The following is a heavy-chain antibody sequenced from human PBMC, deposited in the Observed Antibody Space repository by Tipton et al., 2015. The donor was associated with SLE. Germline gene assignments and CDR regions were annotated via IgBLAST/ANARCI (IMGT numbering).Heavy chain of an antibody. V-gene: IGHV3-23*01. D-gene: IGHD3-10*01. CDR2: ISGSGGST. CDR3: AKDLITMVRGAFDY. Sequence: LSLTCAVYGGSFSTYYWSWIRQPPGKGLEWVSAISGSGGSTYYADSVKGRFTISRDNSKNTLYLQMNSLRAEDTAVYYCAKDLITMVRGAFDYWGQGTLVTVSS. J-gene: IGHJ4*02. CDR1: GGSFSTYY.